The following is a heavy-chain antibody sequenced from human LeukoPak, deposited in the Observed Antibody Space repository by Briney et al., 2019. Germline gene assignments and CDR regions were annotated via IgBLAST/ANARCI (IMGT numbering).Heavy chain of an antibody. Sequence: PGGSLRLSCAASGLTFNNYALTGIRQAPGKGLEWVSSISGRGGNTYYADSVKGRFTISRDDSKNTLFLQMNSLRAEDAAVYYCATGYSDSLRSPLDSWGQGTLVTVSS. CDR1: GLTFNNYA. J-gene: IGHJ5*01. D-gene: IGHD3-22*01. CDR2: ISGRGGNT. V-gene: IGHV3-23*01. CDR3: ATGYSDSLRSPLDS.